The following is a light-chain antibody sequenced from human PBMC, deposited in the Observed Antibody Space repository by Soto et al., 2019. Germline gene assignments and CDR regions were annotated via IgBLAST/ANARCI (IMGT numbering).Light chain of an antibody. J-gene: IGKJ4*01. V-gene: IGKV3D-7*01. Sequence: EIVMTQSPATLSLSPGERATLSCRASQSFSSSHLSWYQQKPGQAPRLLIYGAFIRATGVPARFSGSGSGTDFTLTISSLQPEDFAVYYCEQEYNLPKTFGGGTKVEIK. CDR3: EQEYNLPKT. CDR2: GAF. CDR1: QSFSSSH.